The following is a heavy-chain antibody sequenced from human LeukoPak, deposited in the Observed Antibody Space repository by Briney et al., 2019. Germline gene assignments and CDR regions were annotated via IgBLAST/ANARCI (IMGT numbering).Heavy chain of an antibody. CDR3: ATSRGYIDN. Sequence: GGSLTLSCAASGFSFSNYGMTWVRQAPGKGLEWVSAIGSAGINSYYADSVRGRFTISRDNSKDMLYLQMSSLTVDDTAEYICATSRGYIDNWGQGALVIVSS. CDR1: GFSFSNYG. V-gene: IGHV3-23*05. D-gene: IGHD3-16*01. J-gene: IGHJ4*02. CDR2: IGSAGINS.